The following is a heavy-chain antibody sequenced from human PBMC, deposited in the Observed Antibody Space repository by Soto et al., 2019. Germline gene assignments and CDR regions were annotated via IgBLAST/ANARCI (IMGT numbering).Heavy chain of an antibody. CDR1: GGSISSGGYY. V-gene: IGHV4-31*03. Sequence: TLSLTCTVSGGSISSGGYYWSWIRQHPGKGLEWIGYIYYSGSTYYNPSLKSRVTISVDTSKNQFSLKLSSVTAADTAVYYCARIPPPHYDILTGPGFGYYYYGMDVWGQGTTVTVSS. CDR3: ARIPPPHYDILTGPGFGYYYYGMDV. CDR2: IYYSGST. D-gene: IGHD3-9*01. J-gene: IGHJ6*02.